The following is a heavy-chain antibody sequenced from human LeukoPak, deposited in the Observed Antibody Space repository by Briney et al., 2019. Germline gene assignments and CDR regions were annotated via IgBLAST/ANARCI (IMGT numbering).Heavy chain of an antibody. CDR2: IYYSGST. CDR1: GGSIRSGDYS. CDR3: ARDHTETSSLNFRNYYYYGMDI. J-gene: IGHJ6*02. Sequence: PSQTLSLTRTVSGGSIRSGDYSWNWIRQHPGKGLEWIGYIYYSGSTYYNPSLTSRVTMSVDTSKNQFSLKLSSVTAADTAIYYCARDHTETSSLNFRNYYYYGMDIWGQGTTVIVSS. D-gene: IGHD4-11*01. V-gene: IGHV4-31*03.